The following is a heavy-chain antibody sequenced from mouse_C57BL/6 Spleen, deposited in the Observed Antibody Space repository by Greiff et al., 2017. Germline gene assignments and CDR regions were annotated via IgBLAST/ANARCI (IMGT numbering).Heavy chain of an antibody. CDR1: GYTFTGYW. V-gene: IGHV1-9*01. D-gene: IGHD1-1*01. J-gene: IGHJ2*01. CDR2: ILPGSGST. Sequence: QVQLKQSGAELMKPGASVKLSCKATGYTFTGYWIEWVKQRPGHGLEWIGEILPGSGSTNYNEKFKGKATFTADTSSNTAYMQLSSLTTEDSAIYYCARSFIYYGSSYGVDYFDYWGQGTTLTVSS. CDR3: ARSFIYYGSSYGVDYFDY.